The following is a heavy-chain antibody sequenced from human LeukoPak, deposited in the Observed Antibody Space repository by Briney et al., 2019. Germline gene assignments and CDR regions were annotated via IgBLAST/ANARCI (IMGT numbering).Heavy chain of an antibody. CDR2: IYCSGST. V-gene: IGHV4-59*08. CDR1: GGSISSYY. CDR3: ARRHYGVLDY. D-gene: IGHD4-17*01. Sequence: SETLSLTCTVSGGSISSYYWSWIRQPPGKGLEWIGYIYCSGSTNYNPSLKSRVTISVDTSKNQFSLKLSSVTAADTAVYYCARRHYGVLDYWGQGTLVTVSS. J-gene: IGHJ4*02.